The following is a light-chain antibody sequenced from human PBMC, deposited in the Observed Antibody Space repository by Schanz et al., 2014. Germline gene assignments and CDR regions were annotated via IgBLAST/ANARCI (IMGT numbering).Light chain of an antibody. CDR2: AAS. CDR3: QQTYSTPWA. Sequence: IQMTQSPPSLSASVGDSVTITCRARQSIAIFLNWYQQKPGKVPNLLISAASSLHSGVPSRFSGSGSGTYFTLTISSLQPEDFATYYCQQTYSTPWAFGQGTKVEIK. CDR1: QSIAIF. V-gene: IGKV1-39*01. J-gene: IGKJ1*01.